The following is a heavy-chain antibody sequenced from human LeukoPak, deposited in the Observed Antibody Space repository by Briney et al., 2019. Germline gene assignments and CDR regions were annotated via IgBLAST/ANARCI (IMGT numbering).Heavy chain of an antibody. J-gene: IGHJ6*02. Sequence: PGGSLRLSCAASGFTFGSYAMNWVRQAPGKGLEWVSAISGSGGSTYYADSVKGRFTISRDNSKNTLYLQMNSLRAEDTAVYYCAKDLTGDTAMVKYGMDVWGQGTTVTVS. D-gene: IGHD5-18*01. CDR3: AKDLTGDTAMVKYGMDV. V-gene: IGHV3-23*01. CDR2: ISGSGGST. CDR1: GFTFGSYA.